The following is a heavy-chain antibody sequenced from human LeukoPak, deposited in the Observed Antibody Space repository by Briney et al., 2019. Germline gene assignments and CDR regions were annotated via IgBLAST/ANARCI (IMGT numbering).Heavy chain of an antibody. J-gene: IGHJ4*02. V-gene: IGHV3-49*04. Sequence: GPSLRLSCTASVFSFGDYAMSWVRQAPGKGLEWVGFIRSKDFGETTEYAASVKGRFTISRDVSKSIAYLQMHSLKTEDTAVYYCTRAPYSNYVNLDYWGQGTLVTVSS. CDR2: IRSKDFGETT. CDR3: TRAPYSNYVNLDY. CDR1: VFSFGDYA. D-gene: IGHD4-11*01.